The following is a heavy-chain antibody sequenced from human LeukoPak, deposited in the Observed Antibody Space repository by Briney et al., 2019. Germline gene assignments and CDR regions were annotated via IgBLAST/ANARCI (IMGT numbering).Heavy chain of an antibody. CDR3: ARDGWFGELDKDHFDY. V-gene: IGHV3-11*06. CDR1: GFTFSDYH. D-gene: IGHD3-10*01. Sequence: GGSLRLSCAASGFTFSDYHMSWIRQAPGKGLEWVSYISLSSTYTNYADSVKGRFTISRDNAKNLLYLQMNSLRVEDTAVYYCARDGWFGELDKDHFDYWGQGTLVTVSS. CDR2: ISLSSTYT. J-gene: IGHJ4*02.